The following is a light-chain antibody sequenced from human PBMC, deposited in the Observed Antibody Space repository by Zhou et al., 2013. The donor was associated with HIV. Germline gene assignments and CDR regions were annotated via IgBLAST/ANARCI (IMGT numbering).Light chain of an antibody. CDR1: QSVSSY. CDR3: HQYGSSPRT. J-gene: IGKJ1*01. CDR2: DAF. Sequence: EIVLTQSPATLSLSPGERATLSCRASQSVSSYLAWYQHKPGQAPRLLIYDAFNRATGIPARFSGSGSGTDFNLTISRLEPEDFAVYYCHQYGSSPRTFGQGTKVEIK. V-gene: IGKV3-20*01.